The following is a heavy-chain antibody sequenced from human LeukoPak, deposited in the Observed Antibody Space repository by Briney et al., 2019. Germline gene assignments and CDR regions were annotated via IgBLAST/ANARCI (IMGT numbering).Heavy chain of an antibody. Sequence: GGSLRLSCAASGFTFSSYSMNWVRQAPGKGLEWVSSFSSGSNYIHYADSVKGRFTISRDNAKNSLYLQMNSLRAEDTAVYYCARVGIILRDFDYWGQGTLVTVSS. CDR1: GFTFSSYS. D-gene: IGHD7-27*01. CDR3: ARVGIILRDFDY. V-gene: IGHV3-21*01. J-gene: IGHJ4*02. CDR2: FSSGSNYI.